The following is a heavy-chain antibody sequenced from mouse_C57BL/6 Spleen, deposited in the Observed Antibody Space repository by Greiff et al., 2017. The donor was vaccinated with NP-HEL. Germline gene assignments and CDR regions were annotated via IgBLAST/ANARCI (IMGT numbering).Heavy chain of an antibody. CDR1: GYTFTDYY. V-gene: IGHV1-26*01. J-gene: IGHJ2*01. D-gene: IGHD3-2*02. CDR3: AADSSGLFFDY. CDR2: INPNNGGT. Sequence: EVQLQQSGPELVKPGASVKISCKASGYTFTDYYMNWVKQSHGKSLEWIGDINPNNGGTSYNQKFKGKATLTVDKSSSTAYMELRSLTSEDSAVYYCAADSSGLFFDYWGQGTTLTVAS.